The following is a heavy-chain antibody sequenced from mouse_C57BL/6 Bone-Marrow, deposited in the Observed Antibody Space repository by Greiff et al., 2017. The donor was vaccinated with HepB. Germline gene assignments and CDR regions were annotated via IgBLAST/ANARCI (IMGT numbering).Heavy chain of an antibody. V-gene: IGHV1-61*01. CDR2: IYPSDSET. D-gene: IGHD3-2*02. Sequence: QVQLQQPGAELVRPGSSVKLSCKASGYTFTSYWMDWVKQRPGQGLEWIGNIYPSDSETHYNQKFKDKATLTVDKSSSTAYMQLSSLTSEDSAVYYCARRRLRDWYFDVWGTGTTVTVSS. CDR1: GYTFTSYW. J-gene: IGHJ1*03. CDR3: ARRRLRDWYFDV.